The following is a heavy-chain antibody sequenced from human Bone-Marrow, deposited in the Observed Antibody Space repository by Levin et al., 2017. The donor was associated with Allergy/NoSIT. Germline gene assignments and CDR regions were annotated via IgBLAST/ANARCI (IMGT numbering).Heavy chain of an antibody. CDR3: ARDRWTYYDILTGHWGAFDI. V-gene: IGHV3-21*01. Sequence: GGSLRLSCAASGFTFSSYSMNWVRQAPGKGLEWVSSISSSSSYIYYADSVKGRFTISRDNAKNSLYLQMNSLRAEDTAVYYCARDRWTYYDILTGHWGAFDIWGQGTMVTVSS. CDR1: GFTFSSYS. J-gene: IGHJ3*02. CDR2: ISSSSSYI. D-gene: IGHD3-9*01.